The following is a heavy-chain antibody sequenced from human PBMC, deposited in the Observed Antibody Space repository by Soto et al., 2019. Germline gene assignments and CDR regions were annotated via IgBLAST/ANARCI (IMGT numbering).Heavy chain of an antibody. J-gene: IGHJ4*02. CDR3: ARATLNYDILTGYYIGPHFDY. Sequence: SETLSLTCTVSGGSISSYYWSWIRQPPGKGLEWIGYIYYSGSTNYNPSPKSRVTISVDTSKNQFSLKLSSVTAADTAVYYCARATLNYDILTGYYIGPHFDYWGQGTLVTVSS. CDR1: GGSISSYY. CDR2: IYYSGST. D-gene: IGHD3-9*01. V-gene: IGHV4-59*01.